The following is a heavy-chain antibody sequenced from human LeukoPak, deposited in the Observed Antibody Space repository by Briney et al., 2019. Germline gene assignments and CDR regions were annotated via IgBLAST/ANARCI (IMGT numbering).Heavy chain of an antibody. J-gene: IGHJ4*02. Sequence: GGSLRLSCAASGFTFSRYSMNCVRQAPGTGLESVSSISSSSSYIYYADSVKGRFTISRDNAKNSLYLQMNSRRAEDTAGYYCAGVGSSSRSYYFDYWGQGTLVTVSS. D-gene: IGHD6-13*01. CDR1: GFTFSRYS. CDR3: AGVGSSSRSYYFDY. CDR2: ISSSSSYI. V-gene: IGHV3-21*01.